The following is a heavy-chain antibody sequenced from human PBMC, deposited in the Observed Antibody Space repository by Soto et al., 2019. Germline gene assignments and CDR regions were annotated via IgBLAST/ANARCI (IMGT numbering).Heavy chain of an antibody. D-gene: IGHD3-10*01. CDR3: ARMYYYGSGRPRWFDL. V-gene: IGHV4-59*01. CDR2: FYKSGRH. J-gene: IGHJ5*01. Sequence: SETLSLTCTVSGGSMTSWFWSWIRQPPGKRLEWIGYFYKSGRHNYNPSLKSRVSISVETSKSQFSLKVSSLTAADTAVYYCARMYYYGSGRPRWFDLWGQGPLVTVSS. CDR1: GGSMTSWF.